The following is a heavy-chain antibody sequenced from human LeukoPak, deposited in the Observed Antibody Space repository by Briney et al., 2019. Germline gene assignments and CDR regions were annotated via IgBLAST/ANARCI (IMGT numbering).Heavy chain of an antibody. Sequence: TGGSLRLSCEASGFTFSAYAMTWVRQPPGKGLEWIGEINHSGSTNYNPSLKSRVTISVDTSKNQFSLKLSSVTAADTAVYYCARRVKSRVRPCPFDPWGQGTLVTVSS. V-gene: IGHV4-34*01. CDR3: ARRVKSRVRPCPFDP. J-gene: IGHJ5*02. CDR2: INHSGST. CDR1: GFTFSAYA. D-gene: IGHD3-10*01.